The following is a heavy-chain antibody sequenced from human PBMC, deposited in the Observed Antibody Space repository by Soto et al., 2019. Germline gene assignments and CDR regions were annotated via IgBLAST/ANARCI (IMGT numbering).Heavy chain of an antibody. J-gene: IGHJ4*02. D-gene: IGHD3-10*01. CDR2: ISAYNGNT. V-gene: IGHV1-18*01. CDR1: GYTFTSYG. CDR3: ARGKLLWFGELLRSTQYDPTFDY. Sequence: ASVKVSCKASGYTFTSYGISWVRQAPGQGLEWMGWISAYNGNTNYAQKLQGRVTMTTDTSTSTAYMELRGLRSDDTAVYYCARGKLLWFGELLRSTQYDPTFDYWGQGTLVTVSS.